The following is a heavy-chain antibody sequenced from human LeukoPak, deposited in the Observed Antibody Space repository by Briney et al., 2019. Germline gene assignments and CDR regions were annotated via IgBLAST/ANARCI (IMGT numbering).Heavy chain of an antibody. CDR1: GFTFSSYA. CDR3: ATSGSGWYRFDY. CDR2: ISGSGATT. D-gene: IGHD6-19*01. J-gene: IGHJ4*02. Sequence: GGSLRLSCAASGFTFSSYAMSWVRQAPGKGLEWVSAISGSGATTYYADSVRGRFSISRDISKNTLYLKMNSLRVEDTAVYYCATSGSGWYRFDYWGQGTLVSVSS. V-gene: IGHV3-23*01.